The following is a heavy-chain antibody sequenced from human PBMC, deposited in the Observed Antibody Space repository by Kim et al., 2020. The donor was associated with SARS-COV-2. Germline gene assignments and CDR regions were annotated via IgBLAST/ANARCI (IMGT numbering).Heavy chain of an antibody. Sequence: ASVKVSCKASGYTFTSYAMHWVRQAPGQRLEWMGWINAGNGNTKYSQKFQGRVTITRDTSASTAYMELSSLRSEDTAVYYCARDEVGRGAPLAWFDPWGQGTLVTVSS. D-gene: IGHD1-26*01. CDR1: GYTFTSYA. V-gene: IGHV1-3*01. CDR2: INAGNGNT. J-gene: IGHJ5*02. CDR3: ARDEVGRGAPLAWFDP.